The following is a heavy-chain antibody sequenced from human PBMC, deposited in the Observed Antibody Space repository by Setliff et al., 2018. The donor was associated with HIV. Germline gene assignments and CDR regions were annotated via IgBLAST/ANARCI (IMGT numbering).Heavy chain of an antibody. Sequence: SVKVSCKPSGYTFTAYGLSWVRQAPGQGLEWVGGIIPILGIANYAQKFQDRVTITADKSTSTAYMELSSLRSEDTAVYFCARERRVDIAVVPAAKGTFDYWGQGTLVTAPQ. CDR3: ARERRVDIAVVPAAKGTFDY. J-gene: IGHJ4*02. V-gene: IGHV1-69*10. D-gene: IGHD2-2*01. CDR1: GYTFTAYG. CDR2: IIPILGIA.